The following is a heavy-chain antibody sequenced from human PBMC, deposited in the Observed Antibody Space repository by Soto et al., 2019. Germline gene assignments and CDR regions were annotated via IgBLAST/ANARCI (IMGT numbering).Heavy chain of an antibody. CDR1: GYIFSAYY. D-gene: IGHD7-27*01. CDR2: INPDSGGT. V-gene: IGHV1-2*04. Sequence: QVQLAQSGAEVKKPGASVKVSCKASGYIFSAYYLYWVRQAPGRGLEWVGWINPDSGGTNYAQKFLGWVTMTRDTSIRTAYMELNSLRSDDTAVYYSARGETGVDDALDIWGQGTMVTVSS. CDR3: ARGETGVDDALDI. J-gene: IGHJ3*02.